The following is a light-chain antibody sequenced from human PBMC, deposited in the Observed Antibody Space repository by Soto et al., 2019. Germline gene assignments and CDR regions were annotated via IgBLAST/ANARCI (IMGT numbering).Light chain of an antibody. V-gene: IGKV3-11*01. CDR2: DPS. Sequence: EIVLTQSPATLSFSPGERATLSCRASQSVSSYLAWYQQKPGQAPRLLFYDPSNRATGIPARFRGSGSGTDLPPTISSREPEDFAVYYRQLRSNWAPPLGGGTKVEMK. CDR3: QLRSNWAPP. J-gene: IGKJ4*01. CDR1: QSVSSY.